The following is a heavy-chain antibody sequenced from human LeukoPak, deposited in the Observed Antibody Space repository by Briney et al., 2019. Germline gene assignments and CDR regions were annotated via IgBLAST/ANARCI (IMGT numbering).Heavy chain of an antibody. V-gene: IGHV3-23*01. J-gene: IGHJ4*02. D-gene: IGHD6-25*01. CDR2: ISGSGGST. CDR1: GFTFSSYA. CDR3: AKDSGFSGYNIFDY. Sequence: GGSLRLSCAASGFTFSSYAMSWVRQAPGKGLEWVSTISGSGGSTYYADSVKGRFTISRDNSKNTLYLQMNSLRAEDTAVYYCAKDSGFSGYNIFDYWGQGTLVTVSS.